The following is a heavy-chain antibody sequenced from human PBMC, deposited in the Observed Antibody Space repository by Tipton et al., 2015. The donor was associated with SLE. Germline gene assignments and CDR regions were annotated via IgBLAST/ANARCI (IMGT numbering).Heavy chain of an antibody. J-gene: IGHJ4*02. CDR2: IKSVAAGGTV. CDR3: TKDLSY. V-gene: IGHV3-15*01. Sequence: SLRLSCAASGFPFSSLWMHWVRQVPGKGLEYIGRIKSVAAGGTVHYAAPLKGRVTISRDDSKNTLYLQMNALEAEDTALYYCTKDLSYWGQGTLVTVSA. CDR1: GFPFSSLW.